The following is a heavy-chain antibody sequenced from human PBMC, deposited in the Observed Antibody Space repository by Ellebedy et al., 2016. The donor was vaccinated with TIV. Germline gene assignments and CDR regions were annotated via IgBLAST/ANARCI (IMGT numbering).Heavy chain of an antibody. CDR1: GFSLSSYT. CDR2: VSTTSTYI. V-gene: IGHV3-21*01. D-gene: IGHD4-11*01. Sequence: GESLKISCAASGFSLSSYTMNWVRQVPGKGLEWVSSVSTTSTYIYYADSVKGRFTISRDNAKNSLDLQMNSLRAEDTAVYYCVRDAPRSNYIDFDSWGQGTLVTVSS. CDR3: VRDAPRSNYIDFDS. J-gene: IGHJ4*02.